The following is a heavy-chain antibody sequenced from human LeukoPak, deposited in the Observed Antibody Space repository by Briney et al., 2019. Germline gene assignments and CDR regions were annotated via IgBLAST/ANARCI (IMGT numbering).Heavy chain of an antibody. CDR3: ARGYFYDSSGYYFDS. CDR1: GYSFTSHV. V-gene: IGHV1-3*01. Sequence: ASVKVSCKASGYSFTSHVIHWLRQAPGQRFEWMGWIGGGSGRTNYSQTFQDRVTITRDTSATTSYMEMRSLRYEDTAIFYCARGYFYDSSGYYFDSWGQGTLVTVSS. J-gene: IGHJ4*02. D-gene: IGHD3-22*01. CDR2: IGGGSGRT.